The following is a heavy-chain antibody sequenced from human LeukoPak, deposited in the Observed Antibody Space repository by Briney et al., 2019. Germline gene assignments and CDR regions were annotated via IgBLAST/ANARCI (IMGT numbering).Heavy chain of an antibody. J-gene: IGHJ3*01. CDR2: ISSSGSTI. D-gene: IGHD5-24*01. CDR3: ARVSRDFSAFDF. CDR1: GFTFSSYE. Sequence: PGGSLRLSCAASGFTFSSYEMNWVRQAPGKGLEWLSYISSSGSTIYYADSVKGRFTISRQNAKNSLYLQMNSLRAEDTAVYYCARVSRDFSAFDFWGQGTLVTVSS. V-gene: IGHV3-48*03.